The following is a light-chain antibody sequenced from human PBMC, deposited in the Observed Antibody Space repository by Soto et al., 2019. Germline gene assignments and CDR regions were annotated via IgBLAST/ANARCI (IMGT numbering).Light chain of an antibody. CDR3: QQYNSYPLA. CDR1: QSVNSSC. J-gene: IGKJ1*01. Sequence: EIVLTQSPGTLSLSPGERATLSCRASQSVNSSCLAWYQQKPGQAPRLLIYGASSLESGVPSRFSGSGSGTEFTLTISSLQPYDFATYYCQQYNSYPLAFGQGTKVEIK. V-gene: IGKV3-20*01. CDR2: GAS.